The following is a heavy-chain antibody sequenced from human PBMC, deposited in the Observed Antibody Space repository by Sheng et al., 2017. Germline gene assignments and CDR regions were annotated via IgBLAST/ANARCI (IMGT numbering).Heavy chain of an antibody. V-gene: IGHV4-59*12. CDR3: ARAGGLRFLEWLFDY. Sequence: QVQLQESGPGLVKPSETLSLTCTISGGSISRYYWSWIRQPPGKGLEWIGYIYYSGSTTYNPSLKSRVTISVDTSKNQLSLKLRSVTAADTAVYYCARAGGLRFLEWLFDYWGQGTLVTSPQ. J-gene: IGHJ4*02. CDR1: GGSISRYY. D-gene: IGHD3-3*01. CDR2: IYYSGST.